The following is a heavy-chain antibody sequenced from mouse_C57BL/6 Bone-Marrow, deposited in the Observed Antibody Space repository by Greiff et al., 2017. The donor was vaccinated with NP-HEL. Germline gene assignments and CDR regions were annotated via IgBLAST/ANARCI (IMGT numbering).Heavy chain of an antibody. Sequence: QVQLKQSGPGLVQPSQSLSITCTVSGFSLTSYGVHWVRQSPGKGLEWLGVIWRGGSTDYNAAFMSRLSITKDNSKSQVFFKMNSLQADDTAIYYCAKSIYYDYDGPLYCAMDYWGQGTSVTVSS. CDR1: GFSLTSYG. CDR2: IWRGGST. J-gene: IGHJ4*01. D-gene: IGHD2-4*01. CDR3: AKSIYYDYDGPLYCAMDY. V-gene: IGHV2-5*01.